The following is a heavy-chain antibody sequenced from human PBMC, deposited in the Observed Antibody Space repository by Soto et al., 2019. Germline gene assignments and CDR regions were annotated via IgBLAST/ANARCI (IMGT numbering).Heavy chain of an antibody. J-gene: IGHJ6*02. Sequence: QVQLQESGPGLVKPSGTLSLTCGVSGGSISSNNCLTLVRQSPGKGLEWIGEIHHHGSANYNPSLKSRVTITVDKSQNQFSLKVRSVTAADTAMYYWVCRVEDISYSNYGLDVWGLGTMVTVSS. CDR2: IHHHGSA. D-gene: IGHD2-15*01. CDR1: GGSISSNNC. CDR3: VCRVEDISYSNYGLDV. V-gene: IGHV4-4*02.